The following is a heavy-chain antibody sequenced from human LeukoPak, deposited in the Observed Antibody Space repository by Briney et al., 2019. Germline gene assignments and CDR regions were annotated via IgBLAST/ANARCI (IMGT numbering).Heavy chain of an antibody. V-gene: IGHV3-30*03. J-gene: IGHJ4*02. CDR2: ISYDGSNK. CDR1: GFTFSSYG. D-gene: IGHD6-13*01. Sequence: GGSLRLSCAASGFTFSSYGMHWVRQAPGKGLEWVAVISYDGSNKYYADSVKGRFTISRDNSKNTLYLQMNSLRAEDTAVYYCASYSSSWYNDYWGQGTLVTVSS. CDR3: ASYSSSWYNDY.